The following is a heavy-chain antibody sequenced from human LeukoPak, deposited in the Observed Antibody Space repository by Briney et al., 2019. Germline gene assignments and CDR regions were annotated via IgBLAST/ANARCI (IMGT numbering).Heavy chain of an antibody. CDR1: GYTFTSYG. J-gene: IGHJ6*02. CDR3: ARAKLSTSSYYYYGMDV. V-gene: IGHV1-18*01. Sequence: ASVMVSCKASGYTFTSYGISWVRQGPGQGLQWMGWISAYNGNTNYAQRLQGRVTMTTDTSTSTAYMELRSLRSDDTAVYYCARAKLSTSSYYYYGMDVWGQGTTVTVSS. CDR2: ISAYNGNT. D-gene: IGHD2-2*01.